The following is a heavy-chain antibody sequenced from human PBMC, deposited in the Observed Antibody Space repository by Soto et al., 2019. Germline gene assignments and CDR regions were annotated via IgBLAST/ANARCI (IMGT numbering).Heavy chain of an antibody. Sequence: QVQLQESGPGLVKPSETLSLTCTVSGGSISSYYWSWIRQPPGKGLEWIGYIYYSGSTNYNPSLKSRVTISVDTSKNQFSLKLRSVTAADTAVYYCARQVYYGSGSYWYFDLWGRGTLVTVSS. D-gene: IGHD3-10*01. CDR1: GGSISSYY. V-gene: IGHV4-59*08. J-gene: IGHJ2*01. CDR3: ARQVYYGSGSYWYFDL. CDR2: IYYSGST.